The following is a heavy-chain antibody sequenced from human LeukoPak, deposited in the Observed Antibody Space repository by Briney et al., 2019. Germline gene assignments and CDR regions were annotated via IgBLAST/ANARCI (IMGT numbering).Heavy chain of an antibody. CDR1: GYTFTGYY. D-gene: IGHD3-10*01. Sequence: ASVKVSCKASGYTFTGYYMHWVRQAPEQGLEWMGWINPNSGGTNYAQKFQGRAIMTRDTSINTAYMELRMVRSDDTAVYYCASLWFGDLQTVDYWGQGTLVTVSS. CDR2: INPNSGGT. V-gene: IGHV1-2*02. J-gene: IGHJ4*02. CDR3: ASLWFGDLQTVDY.